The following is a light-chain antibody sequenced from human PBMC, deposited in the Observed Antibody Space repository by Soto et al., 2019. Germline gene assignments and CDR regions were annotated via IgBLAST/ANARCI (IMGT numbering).Light chain of an antibody. CDR1: QSVSSKY. J-gene: IGKJ1*01. CDR2: GAS. CDR3: QQYGSSPCT. V-gene: IGKV3-20*01. Sequence: EMVLTQAPGTRPFSTEKRATLSCRASQSVSSKYLAWYQQKPGQAPRLLIFGASYRATGIPDRFSGSGSGTDFSLTISRLEPEDFAVYYCQQYGSSPCTFGQGTKVDVK.